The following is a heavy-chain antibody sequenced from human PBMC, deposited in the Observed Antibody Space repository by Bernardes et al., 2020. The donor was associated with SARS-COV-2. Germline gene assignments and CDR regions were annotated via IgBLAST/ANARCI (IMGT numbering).Heavy chain of an antibody. CDR2: TSYSGTT. V-gene: IGHV4-39*01. Sequence: SETLSLTCTVSGGSISSSSYYWGWLRQPPGKGLEWIGSTSYSGTTYYNPSPKSRVTITVDTSKQQFSLKLSSVTAADTAVYYCARRGYYYESSGYHTNYWCFDFWGRGTLVTVSS. J-gene: IGHJ2*01. CDR3: ARRGYYYESSGYHTNYWCFDF. D-gene: IGHD3-22*01. CDR1: GGSISSSSYY.